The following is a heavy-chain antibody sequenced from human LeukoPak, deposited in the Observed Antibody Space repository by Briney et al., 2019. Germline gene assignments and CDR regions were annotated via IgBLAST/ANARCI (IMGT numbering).Heavy chain of an antibody. Sequence: PSETLSLTCTVSRGSTSTYYWSWIRQPAGKGLEWIGRIYPSGNTNFNPSLMSRVTISVDTSKNQFSLKLNSVTAADTALYYCARYYDILTGFAQGYFDYWGQKALVTVSS. V-gene: IGHV4-4*07. CDR3: ARYYDILTGFAQGYFDY. CDR2: IYPSGNT. D-gene: IGHD3-9*01. CDR1: RGSTSTYY. J-gene: IGHJ4*02.